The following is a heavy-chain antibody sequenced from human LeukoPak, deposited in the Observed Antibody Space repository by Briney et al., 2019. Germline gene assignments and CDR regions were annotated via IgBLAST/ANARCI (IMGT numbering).Heavy chain of an antibody. CDR2: INAGNGNT. J-gene: IGHJ4*02. Sequence: ASVKVSCKASGYTFTSYYMHWVRQAPGQGLEWMGWINAGNGNTKYSQRFQGRVTITRDTSASTAYMELSSLRSEDTAVYYCARDSFLEFGGSYDYWGQGTLVTVSS. CDR3: ARDSFLEFGGSYDY. D-gene: IGHD1-26*01. V-gene: IGHV1-3*01. CDR1: GYTFTSYY.